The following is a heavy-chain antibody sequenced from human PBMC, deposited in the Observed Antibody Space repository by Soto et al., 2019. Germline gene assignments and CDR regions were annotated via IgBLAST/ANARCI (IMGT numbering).Heavy chain of an antibody. J-gene: IGHJ4*01. CDR3: VRGFIPENY. V-gene: IGHV1-18*01. D-gene: IGHD2-2*01. CDR2: VNTYNGNT. Sequence: GASVKVSCKTSGYAFSDYGVSWVRRAPGQGLEWMGWVNTYNGNTKYEKKFQGRVSFSTDASTRTVFLELTNLELDDAAVYYCVRGFIPENYWGQGTRVTVSS. CDR1: GYAFSDYG.